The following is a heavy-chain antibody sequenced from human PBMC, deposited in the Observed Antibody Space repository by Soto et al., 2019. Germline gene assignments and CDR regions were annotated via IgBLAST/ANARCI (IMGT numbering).Heavy chain of an antibody. Sequence: KTSETLSLTCAVYGGSFSGYYWSWIRQPPGKGLEWIGEINHSGSTNYNPSLKSRVTISVDTSKNQFSLKLSSVTAADTAVYYCARVRGSSYYYYGMDVWGQGTTVTVSS. D-gene: IGHD6-6*01. CDR2: INHSGST. J-gene: IGHJ6*02. CDR3: ARVRGSSYYYYGMDV. V-gene: IGHV4-34*01. CDR1: GGSFSGYY.